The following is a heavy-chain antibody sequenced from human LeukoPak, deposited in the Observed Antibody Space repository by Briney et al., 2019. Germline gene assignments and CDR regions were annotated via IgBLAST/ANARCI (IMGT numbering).Heavy chain of an antibody. D-gene: IGHD5-24*01. V-gene: IGHV3-74*01. J-gene: IGHJ4*02. CDR1: GFTFSSYW. CDR3: ARDRDGYNSFDF. CDR2: LNCDGSST. Sequence: GGSLRLSCAASGFTFSSYWMHWVRQAPGKGLVWVARLNCDGSSTNYADSVKGRFTISRDNAKNTLHLQMNSLRVEDTAVYYCARDRDGYNSFDFWGQGTLVTVSS.